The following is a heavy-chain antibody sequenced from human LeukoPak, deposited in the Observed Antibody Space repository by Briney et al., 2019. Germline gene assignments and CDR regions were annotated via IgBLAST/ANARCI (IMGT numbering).Heavy chain of an antibody. Sequence: PGGSLRLSCAASGFTFDDYAMHWVRQAPGKGLEWVSVIYGSSRTYYADSVKGRFTISRDNSKNTVYLQMDSLRAEDTAVYYCVRGSYGAYDYWGQGSLVTVSS. CDR2: IYGSSRT. CDR1: GFTFDDYA. J-gene: IGHJ4*02. CDR3: VRGSYGAYDY. V-gene: IGHV3-66*01. D-gene: IGHD4-17*01.